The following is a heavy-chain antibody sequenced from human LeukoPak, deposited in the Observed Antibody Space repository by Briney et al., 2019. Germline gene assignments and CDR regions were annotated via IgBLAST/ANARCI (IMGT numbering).Heavy chain of an antibody. D-gene: IGHD3-16*01. CDR2: FDPENGET. Sequence: ASVKVSCKVSGYTLPELSIHWVRQAPGRGLEWMGGFDPENGETVSARRLQGRLTMTEDTSSDTAYMELSSLTSEDTAVYCCAASGGYFDYWGQGTLITVSS. J-gene: IGHJ4*02. CDR3: AASGGYFDY. V-gene: IGHV1-24*01. CDR1: GYTLPELS.